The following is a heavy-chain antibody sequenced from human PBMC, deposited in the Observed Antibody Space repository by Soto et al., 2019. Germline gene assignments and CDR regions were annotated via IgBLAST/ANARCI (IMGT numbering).Heavy chain of an antibody. CDR2: TYYRSKWYN. Sequence: PSQTLSLTCAISGDSVSSNSAAWYWIRQSPSRGLEWLGRTYYRSKWYNDYAVSVKSRITINPDTSKNQFSLQLNSVTPEDTAVYYCARDQDKGYSSGWYENNWFDPWGQGTLVTVSS. J-gene: IGHJ5*02. CDR3: ARDQDKGYSSGWYENNWFDP. CDR1: GDSVSSNSAA. V-gene: IGHV6-1*01. D-gene: IGHD6-19*01.